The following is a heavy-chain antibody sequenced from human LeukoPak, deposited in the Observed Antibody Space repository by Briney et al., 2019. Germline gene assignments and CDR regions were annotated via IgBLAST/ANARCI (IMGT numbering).Heavy chain of an antibody. V-gene: IGHV4-59*01. J-gene: IGHJ4*02. CDR1: GGSISSYY. Sequence: PSETLSLTCTVSGGSISSYYWSWIRQPPGKGLEWIGYIYYSGSTNYNPSLKSRVTISVDTSKNQFSLKLSSVTAADTAVYYCARAGKWSSSPFDYWGQGTLVTVSS. CDR3: ARAGKWSSSPFDY. D-gene: IGHD6-13*01. CDR2: IYYSGST.